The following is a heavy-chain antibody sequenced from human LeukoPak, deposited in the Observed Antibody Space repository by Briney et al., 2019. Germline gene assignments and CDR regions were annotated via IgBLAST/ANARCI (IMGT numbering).Heavy chain of an antibody. Sequence: GGSLRLSCAASGFNFSDYYMSWIRQAPGKGLEWVSYISSSSSYINYADSVKGRFTISRDNAKNPLYLQMNSLRAEDTAVYYCATVFYSSSWYFDYWGQGTLVTVSS. D-gene: IGHD6-13*01. V-gene: IGHV3-11*03. J-gene: IGHJ4*02. CDR3: ATVFYSSSWYFDY. CDR2: ISSSSSYI. CDR1: GFNFSDYY.